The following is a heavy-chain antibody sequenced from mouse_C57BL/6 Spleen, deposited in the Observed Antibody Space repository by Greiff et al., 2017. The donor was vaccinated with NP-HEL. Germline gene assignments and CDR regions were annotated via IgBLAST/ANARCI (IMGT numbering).Heavy chain of an antibody. CDR1: GFTFSDYY. D-gene: IGHD1-1*02. CDR3: ARFGGSRYFDY. V-gene: IGHV5-16*01. J-gene: IGHJ2*01. Sequence: EVNVVESEGGLVQPGSSMKLSCTASGFTFSDYYMAWVRQVPEKGLEWVANINYDGSSTYYLDSLKSRFIISRDNAKNILYLQMSSLKSEDTATYYCARFGGSRYFDYWGQGTTLTVSS. CDR2: INYDGSST.